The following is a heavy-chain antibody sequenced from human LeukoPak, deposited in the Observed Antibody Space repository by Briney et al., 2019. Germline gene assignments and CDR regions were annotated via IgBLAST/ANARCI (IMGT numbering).Heavy chain of an antibody. CDR3: ARERVATIDTNWFDP. J-gene: IGHJ5*02. V-gene: IGHV1-2*02. CDR1: GYTFTGYY. CDR2: VNPNSGGT. Sequence: ASVKVSCKASGYTFTGYYMHWVRQAPGQGLEWMGWVNPNSGGTNYAQKFQGRVTMTRDTSISTAYMELSRLRSDDTAVYYCARERVATIDTNWFDPWGQGTLVTVSS. D-gene: IGHD5-12*01.